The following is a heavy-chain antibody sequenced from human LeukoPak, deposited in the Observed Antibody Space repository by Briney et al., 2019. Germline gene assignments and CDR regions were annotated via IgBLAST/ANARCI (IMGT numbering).Heavy chain of an antibody. CDR3: ARERDYDFWSGYYKTYYFDY. Sequence: SETLSLTCTVSGGSISSYYWSWIRQPAGKGLEWIGRINTSGSTNYNPSLKSRVTMSVDTSKNQFSLKLSSVTAADTAVYYCARERDYDFWSGYYKTYYFDYWGQGTLVTVSS. J-gene: IGHJ4*02. D-gene: IGHD3-3*01. CDR1: GGSISSYY. CDR2: INTSGST. V-gene: IGHV4-4*07.